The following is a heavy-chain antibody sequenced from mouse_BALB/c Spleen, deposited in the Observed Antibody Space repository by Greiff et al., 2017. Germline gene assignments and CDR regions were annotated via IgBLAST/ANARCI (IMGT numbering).Heavy chain of an antibody. D-gene: IGHD2-1*01. CDR1: GFTFSSYA. V-gene: IGHV5-6-5*01. Sequence: EVKLMESGGGLVKPGGSLKLSCAASGFTFSSYAMSWVRQTPEKRLEWVASISSGGSTYYPDSVKGRFTISRDNARNILYLQMSSLRSEDTAMYYCARGYYGNYRYFDVWGAGTTVTVSS. CDR2: ISSGGST. J-gene: IGHJ1*01. CDR3: ARGYYGNYRYFDV.